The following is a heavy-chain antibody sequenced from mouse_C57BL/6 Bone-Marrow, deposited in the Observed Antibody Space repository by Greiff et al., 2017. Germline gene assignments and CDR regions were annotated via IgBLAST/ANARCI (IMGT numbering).Heavy chain of an antibody. CDR2: INPNNGGT. V-gene: IGHV1-18*01. J-gene: IGHJ3*01. CDR1: GYTFTDYN. D-gene: IGHD1-1*01. CDR3: ATYYYGSSSGWFAY. Sequence: VQLQQSGPELVKPGASVKIPCKASGYTFTDYNMDWVKQSHGKSLDWIGDINPNNGGTIYNQKFKGKATLTVDKSSSTAYMELRSLTSEDTAVYYCATYYYGSSSGWFAYWGQGTLVTVSA.